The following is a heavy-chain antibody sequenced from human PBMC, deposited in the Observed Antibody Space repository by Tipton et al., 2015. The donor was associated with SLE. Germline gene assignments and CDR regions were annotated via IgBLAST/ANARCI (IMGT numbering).Heavy chain of an antibody. CDR1: GFTFSSYG. J-gene: IGHJ4*02. V-gene: IGHV3-33*01. Sequence: RSLRLSCAASGFTFSSYGMHWVRQAPGKGLEWVAFIRYDGSNKYYADSVKGRFTISRDNSKNTLYLQMNSLRAEDTAVYYCAREGGSYPLDFDYWGQGTLVTVSS. D-gene: IGHD1-26*01. CDR2: IRYDGSNK. CDR3: AREGGSYPLDFDY.